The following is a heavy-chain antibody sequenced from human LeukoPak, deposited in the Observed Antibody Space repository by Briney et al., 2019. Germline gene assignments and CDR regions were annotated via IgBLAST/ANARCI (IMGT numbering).Heavy chain of an antibody. CDR1: GFTVSSNY. Sequence: GGSLRLSCAASGFTVSSNYMSWLRQAPGKGLEWVSGIYSGGSTYYADSVKGRFTISRDNSKNTLYLQMNSLRAEDTAVYYCAREDYGRSRYYYGMDVWGQGTTVTVSS. D-gene: IGHD4-17*01. J-gene: IGHJ6*02. CDR2: IYSGGST. V-gene: IGHV3-66*01. CDR3: AREDYGRSRYYYGMDV.